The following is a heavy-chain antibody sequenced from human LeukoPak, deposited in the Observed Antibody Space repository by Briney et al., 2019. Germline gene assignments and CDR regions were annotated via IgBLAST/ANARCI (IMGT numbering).Heavy chain of an antibody. V-gene: IGHV4-59*01. J-gene: IGHJ4*02. CDR1: GDSIRTNY. D-gene: IGHD5-18*01. CDR2: INYSGST. Sequence: HPSETLSLTCTVSGDSIRTNYWSWIRQPPGKGLECIGYINYSGSTNYNPSLKSRVTISLDTSKNQFSLRLSSVTAADTAMYYCARNLGGYTYAFDYWGQGALVTVSS. CDR3: ARNLGGYTYAFDY.